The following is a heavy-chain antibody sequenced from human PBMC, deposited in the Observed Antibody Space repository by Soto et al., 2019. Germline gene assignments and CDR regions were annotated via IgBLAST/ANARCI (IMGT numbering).Heavy chain of an antibody. J-gene: IGHJ3*02. D-gene: IGHD6-25*01. Sequence: QVQQQQWGARLLKPSETLSLTCAEYGRSMSGYNWSWLRRSPVRGLEWIGEIGPTGDTNYGPSFMSRVTVSVDTSKYELSLRMTQVTAADTATYLCARNGGGFGFDIWGVGTMVSVSS. V-gene: IGHV4-34*02. CDR1: GRSMSGYN. CDR2: IGPTGDT. CDR3: ARNGGGFGFDI.